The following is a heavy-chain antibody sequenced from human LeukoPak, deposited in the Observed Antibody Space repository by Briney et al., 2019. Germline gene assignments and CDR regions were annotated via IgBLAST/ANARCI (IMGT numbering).Heavy chain of an antibody. Sequence: GESLKISCEASGYTFTNYWIGWVRQMPGKGLEWMGIIYPGDSDTRYSPSFRGQVTISADKSISTAYLHWSSLKASDTAMYYCARPGTNSPATLLPFDYWGQGTLVTVSS. J-gene: IGHJ4*02. CDR3: ARPGTNSPATLLPFDY. D-gene: IGHD3-10*01. CDR2: IYPGDSDT. V-gene: IGHV5-51*01. CDR1: GYTFTNYW.